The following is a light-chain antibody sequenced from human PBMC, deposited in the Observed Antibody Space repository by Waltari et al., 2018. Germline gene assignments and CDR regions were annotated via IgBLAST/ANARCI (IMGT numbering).Light chain of an antibody. J-gene: IGKJ1*01. CDR1: QSISSW. V-gene: IGKV1-5*03. CDR3: QQYNSYSWT. CDR2: KAS. Sequence: DIQMTQSPSTLSASVGDRVTITCRASQSISSWLAWYQQKPGKAPNLLIYKASSLESGVPSRFSGSGSGTEFTLTISSLQPDDFATYYCQQYNSYSWTFGQGTKVKIK.